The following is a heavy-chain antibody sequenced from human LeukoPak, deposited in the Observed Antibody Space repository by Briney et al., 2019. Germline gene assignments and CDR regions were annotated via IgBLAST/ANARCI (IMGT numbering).Heavy chain of an antibody. CDR1: GGSFSGYY. CDR2: INHSGST. Sequence: SQTLSLTCAVYGGSFSGYYWSWIRQPPGKGLEWIGEINHSGSTNYNPSLKSRVTISADTSKNQFSLKLSSVTAADTAVYYCARLRGIGYCSGGSCYRPLYYFDYWGQGTLVTVSS. V-gene: IGHV4-34*01. J-gene: IGHJ4*02. CDR3: ARLRGIGYCSGGSCYRPLYYFDY. D-gene: IGHD2-15*01.